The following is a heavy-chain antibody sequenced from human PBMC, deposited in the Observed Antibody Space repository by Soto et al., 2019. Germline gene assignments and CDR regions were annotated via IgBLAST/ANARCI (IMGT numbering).Heavy chain of an antibody. CDR1: GFTFSDYY. J-gene: IGHJ4*02. CDR2: IGGSGSHI. D-gene: IGHD7-27*01. Sequence: QVKLEESGGGLVKPGGSLRLSCAASGFTFSDYYMTWIRQAPGKGLEWVSYIGGSGSHIYYADSMKGRFTISRDNAKNPLYLQMNSLNTDDTAVYYCGRGGPNWRSRRYHSWGQGTLVSVSS. CDR3: GRGGPNWRSRRYHS. V-gene: IGHV3-11*01.